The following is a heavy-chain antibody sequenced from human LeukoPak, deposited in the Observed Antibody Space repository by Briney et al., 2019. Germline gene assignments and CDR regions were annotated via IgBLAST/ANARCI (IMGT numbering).Heavy chain of an antibody. CDR2: IYHSGST. D-gene: IGHD3-16*02. V-gene: IGHV4-30-2*01. CDR1: GGSISSGGYY. Sequence: SETLSLTCTVSGGSISSGGYYWSWIRQPPGKGLEWIGYIYHSGSTYYNPSLKSRVTISVDRSKNQFSLKLSSVTAADTAVYYCARVYDYVWGSYRPSGMDVWGQGTTLTVSS. J-gene: IGHJ6*02. CDR3: ARVYDYVWGSYRPSGMDV.